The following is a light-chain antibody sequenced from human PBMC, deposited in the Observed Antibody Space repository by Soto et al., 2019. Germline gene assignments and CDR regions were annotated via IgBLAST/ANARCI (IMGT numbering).Light chain of an antibody. CDR2: GAS. CDR1: QSVGTR. CDR3: QQSYSTLWT. J-gene: IGKJ1*01. V-gene: IGKV3D-15*01. Sequence: ETVMTQSPATLSVSPGGRVTLSCRASQSVGTRLAWYQHRPGQAPRLLIYGASNRATGISGRFSGSGSGTEFTLTISSLQSEDFATYYCQQSYSTLWTFGQGTKVEIK.